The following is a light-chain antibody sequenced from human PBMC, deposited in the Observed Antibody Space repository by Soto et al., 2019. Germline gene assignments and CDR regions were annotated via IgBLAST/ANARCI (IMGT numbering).Light chain of an antibody. CDR3: CSYAGSSYV. V-gene: IGLV2-23*02. CDR2: EVS. Sequence: SVLTQPASVSGSPGQSITISCTGTSSDVGSYNLVSWHQQHPGKAPKLMIYEVSKRPSGVSNRFSGSKSGNTASLTISGLQAEDEADYYCCSYAGSSYVFGTGTKVTVL. CDR1: SSDVGSYNL. J-gene: IGLJ1*01.